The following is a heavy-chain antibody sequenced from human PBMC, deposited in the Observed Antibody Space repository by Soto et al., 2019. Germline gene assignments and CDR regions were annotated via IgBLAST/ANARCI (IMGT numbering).Heavy chain of an antibody. CDR3: TTQGFFFDNGASYTGFDS. Sequence: PGEPLKISCKGSGYSFTSYWLGWAHQMTGKGLEWMGIIYPGDSDTRYSPSFQGQVTISADKSISTAYLKWSSLKASDTAMYYCTTQGFFFDNGASYTGFDSWCQ. V-gene: IGHV5-51*07. D-gene: IGHD2-8*01. CDR1: GYSFTSYW. CDR2: IYPGDSDT. J-gene: IGHJ4*02.